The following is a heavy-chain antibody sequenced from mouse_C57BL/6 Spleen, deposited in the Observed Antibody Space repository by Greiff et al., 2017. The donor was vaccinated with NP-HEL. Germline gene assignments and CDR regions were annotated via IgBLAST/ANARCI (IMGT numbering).Heavy chain of an antibody. V-gene: IGHV1-66*01. D-gene: IGHD3-2*02. Sequence: QVHVKQSGPELVKPGASVKISCKASGYSFTSYYIHWVKQRPGQGLEWIGWIYPGSGNTKYNEKFKGKATLTADTSSSTAYMQLSSLTSEDSAVYYCARSDSSGYLYYFDYWGQGTTLTVSS. CDR3: ARSDSSGYLYYFDY. J-gene: IGHJ2*01. CDR2: IYPGSGNT. CDR1: GYSFTSYY.